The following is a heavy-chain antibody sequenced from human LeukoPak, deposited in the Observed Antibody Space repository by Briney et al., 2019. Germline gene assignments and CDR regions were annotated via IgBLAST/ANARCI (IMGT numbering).Heavy chain of an antibody. Sequence: PGGSLRLSCAASGFTFSSYGMHWVRQAPGKGLEWVANIKQDGGEEYYVDSVKGRFTISRDNAKNSLYLQMNSLRTEDTAVYYCARARWSDYYQYYFDYWGQGILVMVSS. CDR1: GFTFSSYG. J-gene: IGHJ4*02. V-gene: IGHV3-7*01. D-gene: IGHD3-3*01. CDR3: ARARWSDYYQYYFDY. CDR2: IKQDGGEE.